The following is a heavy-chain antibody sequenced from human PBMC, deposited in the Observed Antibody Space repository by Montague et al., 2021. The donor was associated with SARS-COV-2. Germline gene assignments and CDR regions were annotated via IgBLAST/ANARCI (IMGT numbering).Heavy chain of an antibody. CDR1: GFTFSYYE. D-gene: IGHD1-26*01. Sequence: PLRLSCAASGFTFSYYEMNWVRQAPGKELEWVSYISTTSGTIYYADSVKGRFTISRDNAKNSVYLQMNSLRDEDTALYYCARGRGSYIDYWGQGTLVSVSS. V-gene: IGHV3-48*03. CDR3: ARGRGSYIDY. CDR2: ISTTSGTI. J-gene: IGHJ4*02.